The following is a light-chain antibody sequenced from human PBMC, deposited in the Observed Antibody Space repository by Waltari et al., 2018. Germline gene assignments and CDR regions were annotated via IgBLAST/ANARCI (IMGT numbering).Light chain of an antibody. CDR3: QQRFNWPPIT. Sequence: EIVLTQSPATLSLSPGERATLSCRASQSVDQYLACYQHKSGQAPRLLIYAASNRATGIPARFSGSWSGTDFTLTISSLEPEDFAVYYCQQRFNWPPITFGQGTRLEIK. J-gene: IGKJ5*01. CDR2: AAS. CDR1: QSVDQY. V-gene: IGKV3-11*01.